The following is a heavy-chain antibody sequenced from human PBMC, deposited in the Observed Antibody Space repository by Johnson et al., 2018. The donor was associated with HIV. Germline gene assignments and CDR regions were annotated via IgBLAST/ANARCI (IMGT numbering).Heavy chain of an antibody. V-gene: IGHV3-11*04. CDR2: ITGSGTVV. Sequence: QMQLVESGGGLVKPGGSLRLSCAASGFTFSDYYMSWIRQAPGKGPEWVSYITGSGTVVYYADSVKGRFTISRDNAKNSLYLQMNSLRADDTAVYYCARGGSDVFDIWGRGTMVTVSS. CDR3: ARGGSDVFDI. D-gene: IGHD3-16*01. CDR1: GFTFSDYY. J-gene: IGHJ3*02.